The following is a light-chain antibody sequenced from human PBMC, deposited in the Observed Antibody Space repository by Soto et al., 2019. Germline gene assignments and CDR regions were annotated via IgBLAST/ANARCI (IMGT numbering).Light chain of an antibody. V-gene: IGKV3-15*01. CDR2: GAS. J-gene: IGKJ1*01. CDR3: QPYNNWPPGA. Sequence: EIVMTQSPATLSVSPGERATLSCRASQSVSSNLAWYQQKPGQAPRLLIYGASTRATGSPASFSGSGSGTEFTLSISGLQSKDFAVSYCQPYNNWPPGAFGQGTKVEIK. CDR1: QSVSSN.